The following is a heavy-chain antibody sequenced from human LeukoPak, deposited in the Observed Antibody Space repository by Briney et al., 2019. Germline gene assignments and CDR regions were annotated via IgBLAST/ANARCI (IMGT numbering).Heavy chain of an antibody. Sequence: GGSLRLSRAASGFTFSSHAMSWVRQAPGKGLEWVSAISGSGGSTYYVDSVKGRFTISRDNSKNTLYLQMNSLRAEDTAVYYCAEPEGGYYDIRPDWGQGTLVTVSS. CDR2: ISGSGGST. J-gene: IGHJ4*02. CDR1: GFTFSSHA. CDR3: AEPEGGYYDIRPD. V-gene: IGHV3-23*01. D-gene: IGHD3-22*01.